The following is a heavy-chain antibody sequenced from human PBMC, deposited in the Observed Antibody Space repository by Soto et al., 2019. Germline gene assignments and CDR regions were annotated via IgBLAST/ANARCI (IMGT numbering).Heavy chain of an antibody. D-gene: IGHD1-26*01. CDR2: IYSAGNT. CDR1: GFTVSSIY. J-gene: IGHJ6*02. CDR3: ARDFVVGGPTINYYYGMDV. Sequence: GGSLRLSCAASGFTVSSIYMSWVRQAPGKGLEWISIIYSAGNTYYADSVKGRFTISRDNSKNTLYLQMNSLGAEDTAVYYCARDFVVGGPTINYYYGMDVWGQGTTVTVSS. V-gene: IGHV3-66*01.